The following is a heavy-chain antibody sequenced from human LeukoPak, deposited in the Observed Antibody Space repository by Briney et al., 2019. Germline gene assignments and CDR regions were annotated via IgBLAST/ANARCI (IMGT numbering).Heavy chain of an antibody. D-gene: IGHD3-3*01. J-gene: IGHJ5*02. V-gene: IGHV1-69*05. CDR3: ARGWSDFWSGYLFDP. CDR2: IIPIFGTA. CDR1: GGTFSSYA. Sequence: SVKLSCKASGGTFSSYAISWVRQAPGQGLEWMGGIIPIFGTANYAQKFQGRVTITTDESTSTAYMELSSLRSEDTAVYYCARGWSDFWSGYLFDPWGQGTLVTVSS.